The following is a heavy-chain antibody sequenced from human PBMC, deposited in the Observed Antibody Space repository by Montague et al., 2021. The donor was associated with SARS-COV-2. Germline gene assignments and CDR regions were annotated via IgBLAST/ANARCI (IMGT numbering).Heavy chain of an antibody. CDR2: ISRGGAST. V-gene: IGHV3-23*01. J-gene: IGHJ6*02. CDR3: AKHSASHPYYYDMHV. CDR1: GFSFAGYA. Sequence: SLRLSCAASGFSFAGYALSWVRQAPGQGLEWVSCISRGGASTYYGDSVQGRFTISRDNSKNTLYLQMNSLRAEDTAVYYCAKHSASHPYYYDMHVWGQGTTVTVSS. D-gene: IGHD3-16*01.